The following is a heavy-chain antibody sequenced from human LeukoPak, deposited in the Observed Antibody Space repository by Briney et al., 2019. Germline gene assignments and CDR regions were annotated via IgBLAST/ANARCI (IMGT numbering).Heavy chain of an antibody. D-gene: IGHD3-22*01. CDR2: IYTSGST. Sequence: SETLSLTCTVSGGSISSYYWSWIRQPAGEGLEWIGRIYTSGSTNYNPSLKSRVTMSVDTSKNQFSLKLSSVTAADTAVYYCARGYYYDSSGYLDYWGQGTLVTVSS. V-gene: IGHV4-4*07. J-gene: IGHJ4*02. CDR1: GGSISSYY. CDR3: ARGYYYDSSGYLDY.